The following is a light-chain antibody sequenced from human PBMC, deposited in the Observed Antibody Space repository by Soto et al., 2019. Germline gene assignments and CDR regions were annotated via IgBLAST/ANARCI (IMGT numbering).Light chain of an antibody. V-gene: IGLV2-8*01. CDR3: ISFAGSNIWV. J-gene: IGLJ3*02. CDR2: EVT. Sequence: QSALTQPPSASGSRGQSVTISCTGSNVGEYDYVSWYQQHPGKAPKLMIHEVTKRPSGVPDRFSGSKSGNTASLTVSGLQAEDEADYYCISFAGSNIWVFGGGTKVTVL. CDR1: NVGEYDY.